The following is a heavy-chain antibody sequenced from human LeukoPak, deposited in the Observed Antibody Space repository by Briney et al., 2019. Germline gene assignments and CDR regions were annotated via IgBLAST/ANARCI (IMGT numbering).Heavy chain of an antibody. CDR3: AKGPSFSMVRGVMGPFDY. CDR1: GFTFSSYA. J-gene: IGHJ4*02. V-gene: IGHV3-23*01. Sequence: GGSLRLPCAASGFTFSSYAMSWVRQAPGKGLEWVSAISGSGGSTYYADSVKGRFTISRDNSKNTLYLQMNSLRAEDTAVYYCAKGPSFSMVRGVMGPFDYWGQGTLVTVSS. CDR2: ISGSGGST. D-gene: IGHD3-10*01.